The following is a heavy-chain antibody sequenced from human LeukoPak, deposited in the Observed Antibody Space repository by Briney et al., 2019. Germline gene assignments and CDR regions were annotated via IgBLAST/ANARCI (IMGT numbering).Heavy chain of an antibody. CDR1: GFSLKTYG. D-gene: IGHD4-11*01. Sequence: GGSLRLSCAVSGFSLKTYGMNWVRQAPGKGLEWIAQISSSGGATYYADSVKGRFTISRDNAENPLYLQMNSLGAEDTAVYYCARETSTAEYYFDYWGRGTLVTVSS. CDR2: ISSSGGAT. J-gene: IGHJ4*02. V-gene: IGHV3-48*04. CDR3: ARETSTAEYYFDY.